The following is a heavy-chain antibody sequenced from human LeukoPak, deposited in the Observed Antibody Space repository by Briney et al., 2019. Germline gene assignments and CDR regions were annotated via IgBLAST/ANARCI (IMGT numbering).Heavy chain of an antibody. CDR3: ARDPGYSYGRRYDAFDI. J-gene: IGHJ3*02. CDR2: INHSGST. CDR1: GGSFSGYY. D-gene: IGHD5-18*01. V-gene: IGHV4-34*01. Sequence: SETLSLTCAVYGGSFSGYYWSWIRQPPGKGLEWIGEINHSGSTNYNPSLKSRVTISVDTSKNQFSLKLSSVTAADTAVYYCARDPGYSYGRRYDAFDIWAKGQWSPSLQ.